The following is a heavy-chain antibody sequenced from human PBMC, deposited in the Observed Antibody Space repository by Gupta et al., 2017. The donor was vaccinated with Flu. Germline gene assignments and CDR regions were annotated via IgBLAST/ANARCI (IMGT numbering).Heavy chain of an antibody. D-gene: IGHD5-24*01. CDR3: ARSRDGYNLSWVRKPPTRETAEYFQH. CDR1: GGSISSSSYY. Sequence: QLQLHESGPGLVKPSQTMSLTCTVSGGSISSSSYYWGWVRQPPGKGLEWIGSIYYSGSTYYNPSLKSRVTISVDTSKNQVYLKLSSVTAADTAVYYCARSRDGYNLSWVRKPPTRETAEYFQHWGQGTLVTVSA. CDR2: IYYSGST. J-gene: IGHJ1*01. V-gene: IGHV4-39*01.